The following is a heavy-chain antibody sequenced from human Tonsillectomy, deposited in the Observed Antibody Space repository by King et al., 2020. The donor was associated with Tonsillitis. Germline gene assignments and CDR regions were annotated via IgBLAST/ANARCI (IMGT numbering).Heavy chain of an antibody. J-gene: IGHJ4*02. CDR3: ARDDACGYKKFDY. Sequence: QLVQSGSELKKPGASVKVSCTASGYSFTTYSMSWLRQAPGQGLEWLGWINTKTGNPTYAQGFTGRFVFSLDTSVSTAYLQIPSPKTEDTAVYYCARDDACGYKKFDYWGQGTLVTVSS. V-gene: IGHV7-4-1*01. D-gene: IGHD3-22*01. CDR2: INTKTGNP. CDR1: GYSFTTYS.